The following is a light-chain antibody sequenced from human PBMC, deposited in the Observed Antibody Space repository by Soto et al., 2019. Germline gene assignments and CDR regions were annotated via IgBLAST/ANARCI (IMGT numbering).Light chain of an antibody. CDR3: HQYGRSPWT. V-gene: IGKV3-20*01. CDR1: ETVSSYY. J-gene: IGKJ1*01. Sequence: EIVLTQSPGTLSLSPGERATLSCRTSETVSSYYLAWYQQKPGQAPRLLIYGASNRATGIPDAFSGSGSGTDFTLTIIRLEPEDFAVYYCHQYGRSPWTFGQGTKVEI. CDR2: GAS.